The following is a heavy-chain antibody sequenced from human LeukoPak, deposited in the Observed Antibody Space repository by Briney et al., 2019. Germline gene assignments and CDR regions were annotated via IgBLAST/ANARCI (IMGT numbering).Heavy chain of an antibody. D-gene: IGHD1-26*01. CDR2: IYYSGST. V-gene: IGHV4-61*01. J-gene: IGHJ4*02. CDR3: AREEALGSGSFDY. Sequence: SETLSLTCTVSGGSISSSSYYWGWLRQPPGTGLEWIGYIYYSGSTSYNPSLKSRVTISVDTSKNQFSLKLSPVTAADTAVYYCAREEALGSGSFDYWGQGTLVTVSS. CDR1: GGSISSSSYY.